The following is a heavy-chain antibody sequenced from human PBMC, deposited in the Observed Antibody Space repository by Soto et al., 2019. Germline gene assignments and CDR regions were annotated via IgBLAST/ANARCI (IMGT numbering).Heavy chain of an antibody. CDR1: GFTFSSYA. J-gene: IGHJ4*02. CDR3: AKDGTPYSSSWYYFDY. V-gene: IGHV3-23*01. D-gene: IGHD6-13*01. Sequence: EVQLLESGGGLVQPGGSLRLSCAASGFTFSSYAMSWVRQAPGKGLEWVSAISGSGGSTYYADSVKGRFTISRDNSKNTLYLQMNSLRAEDTAVYYCAKDGTPYSSSWYYFDYWGQGTLVTVSS. CDR2: ISGSGGST.